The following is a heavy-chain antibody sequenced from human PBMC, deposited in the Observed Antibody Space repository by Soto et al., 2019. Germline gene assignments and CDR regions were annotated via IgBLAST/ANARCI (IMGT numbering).Heavy chain of an antibody. D-gene: IGHD3-16*01. V-gene: IGHV1-18*01. CDR3: AMVDVYVTPSPDDV. CDR2: INTYNGNT. J-gene: IGHJ6*02. Sequence: QVQLVQSGAEVKNPGASVKVSCKASGYTFTRYGIGWARQAPGQGLEWMGWINTYNGNTNYAQNVQGRVTLTTDTSTSTAYMELRSLRSNDTAIYYCAMVDVYVTPSPDDVWGQGTTVIVSS. CDR1: GYTFTRYG.